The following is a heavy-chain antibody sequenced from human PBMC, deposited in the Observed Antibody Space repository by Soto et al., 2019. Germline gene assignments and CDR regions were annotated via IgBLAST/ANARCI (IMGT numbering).Heavy chain of an antibody. CDR2: TYYSGST. V-gene: IGHV4-39*07. CDR3: ARTPSA. J-gene: IGHJ5*02. CDR1: GGSISSSSYY. Sequence: SETLSLTCTVSGGSISSSSYYWGWIRQPPGKGLEWIGSTYYSGSTYYNPSLKSRVTISVDTSKNQFSPKLSSVTAADTAVYYCARTPSAWGQGTLVTVS.